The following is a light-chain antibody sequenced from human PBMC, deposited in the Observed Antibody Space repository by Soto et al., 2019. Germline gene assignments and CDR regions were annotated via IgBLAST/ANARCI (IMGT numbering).Light chain of an antibody. CDR3: QQGNKFPLT. Sequence: DIQMTQSPSSVSASVGDRFTITCRTSQGLSGLLAWYQQKPGKAPQLLISAAYSLQSGVPSRFSGSGSGTDFTLTISSLQPEEFAAYYCQQGNKFPLTFGGGTRVEIK. V-gene: IGKV1-12*01. CDR1: QGLSGL. CDR2: AAY. J-gene: IGKJ4*01.